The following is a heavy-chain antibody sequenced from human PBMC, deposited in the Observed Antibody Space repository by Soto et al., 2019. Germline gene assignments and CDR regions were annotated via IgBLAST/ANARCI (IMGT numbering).Heavy chain of an antibody. V-gene: IGHV4-31*03. D-gene: IGHD1-26*01. CDR3: ARWEVGARDYYYYGMDV. J-gene: IGHJ6*02. Sequence: SETLSLTCTVSGGSISSGGYYWSWIHQHPGKGLEWIGYIYYSGKTYYNPSLKSRVTISVDTSKNQFSLKLSSVTAADTAVYYCARWEVGARDYYYYGMDVWGQGTTVTVSS. CDR2: IYYSGKT. CDR1: GGSISSGGYY.